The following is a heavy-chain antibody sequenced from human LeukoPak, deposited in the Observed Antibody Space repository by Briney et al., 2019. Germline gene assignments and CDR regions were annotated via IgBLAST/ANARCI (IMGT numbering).Heavy chain of an antibody. CDR1: GGTFSNYA. CDR3: ARVSSGSYAALDY. J-gene: IGHJ4*02. V-gene: IGHV1-69*05. CDR2: IIPIFGIA. Sequence: ASVKVSCKTSGGTFSNYAISWVRQAPGQGLEWMGGIIPIFGIANYAQKFQGRVTTSTDESTTTAYMELSSLRSEDTAVYYCARVSSGSYAALDYWGQGTLVTVSS. D-gene: IGHD1-26*01.